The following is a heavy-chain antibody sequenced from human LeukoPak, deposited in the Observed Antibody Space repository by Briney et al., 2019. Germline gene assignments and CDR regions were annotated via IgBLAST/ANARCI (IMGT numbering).Heavy chain of an antibody. CDR3: ARQGTYSSAIGMGY. CDR2: INPSGGST. V-gene: IGHV1-46*02. J-gene: IGHJ4*02. CDR1: GYTFNNHY. Sequence: ASVKVSCKASGYTFNNHYMYWVRQAPGQELEWMGVINPSGGSTSYAQKFQGRVTMTRGTSTRTVYMEVNSLRSEDTAVYYCARQGTYSSAIGMGYWGQGTLVTVSS. D-gene: IGHD6-19*01.